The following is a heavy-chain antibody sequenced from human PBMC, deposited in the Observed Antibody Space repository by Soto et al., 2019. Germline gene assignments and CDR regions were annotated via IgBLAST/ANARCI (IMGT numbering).Heavy chain of an antibody. J-gene: IGHJ6*02. CDR1: GFTFSSYA. CDR3: AKDVRSSGYYGSYGMDV. CDR2: ISGSGGST. V-gene: IGHV3-23*01. Sequence: GSLGLSCAASGFTFSSYAMSGVRQAPGKGLEWVSAISGSGGSTYYADSVKGRFTISRDNSKNTLYLQMNSLRAEDTAVYYCAKDVRSSGYYGSYGMDVWGQGTTVTVSS. D-gene: IGHD3-22*01.